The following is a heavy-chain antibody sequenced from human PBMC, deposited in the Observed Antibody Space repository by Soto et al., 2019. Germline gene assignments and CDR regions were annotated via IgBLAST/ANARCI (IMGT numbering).Heavy chain of an antibody. CDR2: TYYRSKWYN. CDR3: ARVSLQWDGYHYYYYYSMDV. CDR1: GDSVSSNSAA. D-gene: IGHD1-26*01. Sequence: QVQLQQSGPGLVKPSQTLSLTCAISGDSVSSNSAAWNWIRQSPSRGLEWLGRTYYRSKWYNDYAVSVKTRITINPDTSNNQCSLQRNSVTPEDTAVYYCARVSLQWDGYHYYYYYSMDVWGQGTTVTVSS. V-gene: IGHV6-1*01. J-gene: IGHJ6*02.